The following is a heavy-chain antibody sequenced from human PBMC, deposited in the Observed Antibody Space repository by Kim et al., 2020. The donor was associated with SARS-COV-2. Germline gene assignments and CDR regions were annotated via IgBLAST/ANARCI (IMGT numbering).Heavy chain of an antibody. V-gene: IGHV3-74*01. J-gene: IGHJ3*02. D-gene: IGHD1-26*01. CDR3: ARDVATYDAFDI. Sequence: SYADSVKGRFTISRDNAKNTLYLQMNSLRAEDTAVYYCARDVATYDAFDIWGQGTMVTVSS.